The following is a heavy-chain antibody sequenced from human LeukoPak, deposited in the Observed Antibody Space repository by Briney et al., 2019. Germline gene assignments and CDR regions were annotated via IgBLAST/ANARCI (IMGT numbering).Heavy chain of an antibody. CDR2: IYYSGST. J-gene: IGHJ4*02. CDR3: ARQNVATTHFDY. V-gene: IGHV4-39*01. Sequence: PSETLSLTCTVSGGSISSSSYYWGWIRQPPGKGLEWIGGIYYSGSTYYNPSLKSRVTISVDTSKNQFSLKLSSVTAADTAVYYCARQNVATTHFDYWGQGTLVTVSS. D-gene: IGHD5-24*01. CDR1: GGSISSSSYY.